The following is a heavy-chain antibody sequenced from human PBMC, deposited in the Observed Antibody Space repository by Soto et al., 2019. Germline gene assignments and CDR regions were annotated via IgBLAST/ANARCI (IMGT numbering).Heavy chain of an antibody. D-gene: IGHD5-18*01. CDR2: IGSTSAHI. V-gene: IGHV3-21*01. J-gene: IGHJ3*02. CDR3: AREVDTEMGNEASDI. CDR1: GFTFSSYS. Sequence: EVHLVESGGGLVKPGGSLRLSCAARGFTFSSYSMSWVRQAQGKGLEWVSSIGSTSAHIYYADSLRGRFTISRDNAKNSLYLQMNSLRAEDTAVYYCAREVDTEMGNEASDIWGQGTMVTVSP.